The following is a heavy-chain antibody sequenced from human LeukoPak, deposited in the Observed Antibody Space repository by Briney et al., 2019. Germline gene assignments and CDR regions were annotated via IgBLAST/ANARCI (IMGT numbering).Heavy chain of an antibody. Sequence: PSETLSLTCTVSGGSISSYYWSWIRQRPGKGLEWIGYIYYSGSTNYNPSLKSRVTISVDTSKNQFSLKLSSVTAADTAVYYCARTSSSWYGDWFDPWGQGTLVTVSS. V-gene: IGHV4-59*08. CDR1: GGSISSYY. D-gene: IGHD6-13*01. J-gene: IGHJ5*02. CDR2: IYYSGST. CDR3: ARTSSSWYGDWFDP.